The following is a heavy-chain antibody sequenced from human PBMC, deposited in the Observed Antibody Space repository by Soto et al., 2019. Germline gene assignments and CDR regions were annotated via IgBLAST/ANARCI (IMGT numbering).Heavy chain of an antibody. J-gene: IGHJ3*02. D-gene: IGHD1-26*01. CDR3: ARAYLKWELLRPRDAFDI. V-gene: IGHV1-46*01. CDR2: INPSGGST. Sequence: ASVKVSCKASGYTFTSYYMHWVRQAPGQGLEWMGIINPSGGSTSYAQKFQGRVTMTRDTSTSTVYMELSSLRSEDTAVYYCARAYLKWELLRPRDAFDIWGQGTMVTVSS. CDR1: GYTFTSYY.